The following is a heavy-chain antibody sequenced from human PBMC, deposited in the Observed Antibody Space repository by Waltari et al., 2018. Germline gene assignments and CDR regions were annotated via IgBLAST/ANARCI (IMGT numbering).Heavy chain of an antibody. CDR1: GGSISSYY. V-gene: IGHV4-4*07. D-gene: IGHD3-22*01. CDR2: LYTSGST. CDR3: ARETKYYYDSSAFDY. Sequence: QVQLQESGPGLVKPSETLSLTCTVSGGSISSYYWSWLRQTAGKGLEWIGRLYTSGSTNYNPSRKSRVTMSVDTSKNQFSLKLSSVTAADTAVYYCARETKYYYDSSAFDYWGQGTLVTVSS. J-gene: IGHJ4*02.